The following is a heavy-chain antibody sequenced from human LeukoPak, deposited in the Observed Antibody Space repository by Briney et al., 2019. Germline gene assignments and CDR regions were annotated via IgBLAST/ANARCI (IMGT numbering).Heavy chain of an antibody. V-gene: IGHV4-30-4*01. J-gene: IGHJ3*02. CDR2: IYYSGST. CDR3: ARDRHSRGYYDAFDI. CDR1: GGSISSGDYY. D-gene: IGHD3-22*01. Sequence: SETLSLTCTVSGGSISSGDYYWSWIRQPPGKGLEWIGYIYYSGSTYYNPSLKSRVTISVDTSKNQFSLKLSSVTAADTAVYYWARDRHSRGYYDAFDIGGQGTMVTVSS.